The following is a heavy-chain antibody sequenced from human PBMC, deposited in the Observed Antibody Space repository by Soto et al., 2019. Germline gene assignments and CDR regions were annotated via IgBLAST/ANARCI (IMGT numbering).Heavy chain of an antibody. J-gene: IGHJ4*02. CDR3: ARDFSRRMWTLPGY. CDR2: ISAYNGNT. D-gene: IGHD2-21*01. CDR1: GYTFNGYH. V-gene: IGHV1-18*04. Sequence: SGKVPCNASGYTFNGYHMNWVRHAPGQGLEWMGWISAYNGNTNYAQKLQGRVNMTTDTSTSTAYMELRSLRSDETAVYYCARDFSRRMWTLPGYWGQGTLVTVSS.